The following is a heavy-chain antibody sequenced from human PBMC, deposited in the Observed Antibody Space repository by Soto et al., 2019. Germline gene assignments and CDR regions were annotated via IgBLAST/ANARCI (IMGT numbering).Heavy chain of an antibody. CDR1: GGSISSDSFY. Sequence: LSLTCTVSGGSISSDSFYWAWIRQPPGKGLEWIGIIYYSGDTYYNPSLAGRLTMSVDTSNQFSLTLRSVTAADTALYYCARNQPQRYCSGGTCRPAYGMDVWGQGTTVTVSS. CDR2: IYYSGDT. V-gene: IGHV4-39*01. D-gene: IGHD2-15*01. CDR3: ARNQPQRYCSGGTCRPAYGMDV. J-gene: IGHJ6*02.